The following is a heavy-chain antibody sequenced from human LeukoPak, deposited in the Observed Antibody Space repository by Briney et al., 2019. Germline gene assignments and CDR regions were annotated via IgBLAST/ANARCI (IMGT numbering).Heavy chain of an antibody. CDR1: GFTFDDYG. V-gene: IGHV3-20*01. D-gene: IGHD6-13*01. J-gene: IGHJ4*02. CDR2: INWNGGST. CDR3: ARVRPYSSSWYGGIDY. Sequence: GGSLRLSCAASGFTFDDYGMSWVRQAPGKGLEWVSGINWNGGSTGYADSVKGRFTISRDNAKNSLYLQMNSLRAEDTALYHCARVRPYSSSWYGGIDYWGQGTLVTVSS.